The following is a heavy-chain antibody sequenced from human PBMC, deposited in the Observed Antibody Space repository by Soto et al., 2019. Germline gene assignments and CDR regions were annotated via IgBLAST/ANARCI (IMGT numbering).Heavy chain of an antibody. Sequence: PVGSLRFSCAASGFIFSSFPMHWVRQAPGKGLEWVAVVSKDGSDKHYADSVKGRFTISRDNSENTLHLQMNSLRPEDTGVYYCARSYCGDNCALDYWGQGTPVTVSS. CDR1: GFIFSSFP. D-gene: IGHD2-21*02. CDR3: ARSYCGDNCALDY. J-gene: IGHJ4*02. V-gene: IGHV3-30-3*01. CDR2: VSKDGSDK.